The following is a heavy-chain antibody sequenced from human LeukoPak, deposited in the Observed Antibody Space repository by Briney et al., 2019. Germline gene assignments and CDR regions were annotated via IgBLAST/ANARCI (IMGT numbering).Heavy chain of an antibody. CDR1: GFTFSSYE. J-gene: IGHJ5*02. Sequence: GGSLRLSCAASGFTFSSYEMNWVRQAPGKGLEWVSYISSSGSTIYYADSVKGRFTISRDNAKNSLYLQMNSLRAEDTAVYYCARDPGAYSGPNWLDPWGQGTLVTVSS. CDR3: ARDPGAYSGPNWLDP. V-gene: IGHV3-48*03. D-gene: IGHD6-13*01. CDR2: ISSSGSTI.